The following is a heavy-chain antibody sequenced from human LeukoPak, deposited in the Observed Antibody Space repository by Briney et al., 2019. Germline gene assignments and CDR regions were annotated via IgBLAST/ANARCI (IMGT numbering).Heavy chain of an antibody. D-gene: IGHD3-22*01. Sequence: KPSETLSLTCTVSGGSISSGGYYWSWIRQHPGKGLEWIGYIYYSGSTYYNPSLKSRVTISVDTSKNQFSLKLSSVTAADTAVYYCARGYYDSSGYPPDYWGQGTLVTVSS. CDR3: ARGYYDSSGYPPDY. CDR2: IYYSGST. CDR1: GGSISSGGYY. J-gene: IGHJ4*02. V-gene: IGHV4-31*03.